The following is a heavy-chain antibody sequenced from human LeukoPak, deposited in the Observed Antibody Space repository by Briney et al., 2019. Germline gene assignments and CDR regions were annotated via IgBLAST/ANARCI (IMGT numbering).Heavy chain of an antibody. CDR1: GFTLSNHW. V-gene: IGHV3-7*01. CDR2: VNRDGSET. CDR3: ARERLRWGAGSYYFDY. J-gene: IGHJ4*02. Sequence: GGSLRLSCAASGFTLSNHWMTWVRQVPGRGPEWVANVNRDGSETYYLDSVKGRFTISRDNSKNTLYLQMNSLRAEDTAVYYCARERLRWGAGSYYFDYWGQGTLVTVSS. D-gene: IGHD4-23*01.